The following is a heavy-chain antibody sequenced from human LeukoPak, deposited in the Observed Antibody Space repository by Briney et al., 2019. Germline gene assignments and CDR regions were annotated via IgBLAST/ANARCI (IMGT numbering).Heavy chain of an antibody. CDR3: ARDHYDSSGDDAFDI. V-gene: IGHV3-21*01. CDR2: ISSSSSYI. D-gene: IGHD3-22*01. Sequence: GGSLRLSCAASGFTFSSYSMNWVRQAPGKGLEWVSSISSSSSYIYYADSVKGRFTISRDNAKNSLYLQMNSLRAEDTAVYYCARDHYDSSGDDAFDIWGQGTMVTVSS. J-gene: IGHJ3*02. CDR1: GFTFSSYS.